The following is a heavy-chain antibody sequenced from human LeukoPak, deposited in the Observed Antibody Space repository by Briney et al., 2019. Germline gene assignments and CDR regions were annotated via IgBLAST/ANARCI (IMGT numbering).Heavy chain of an antibody. V-gene: IGHV4-59*08. D-gene: IGHD6-13*01. J-gene: IGHJ1*01. Sequence: SETLSLTCTVSGGSISSYYWSWIRQPPGKGLEWIGYIYYSGSTNYNPSLKSRVIISVDSSKNQFSLKLTSVTAADTAVYYCARTASEYSISWIDWGQGTLVTVSS. CDR3: ARTASEYSISWID. CDR1: GGSISSYY. CDR2: IYYSGST.